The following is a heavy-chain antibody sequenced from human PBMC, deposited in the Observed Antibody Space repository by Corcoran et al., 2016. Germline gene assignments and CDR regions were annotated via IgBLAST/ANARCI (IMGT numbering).Heavy chain of an antibody. V-gene: IGHV1-46*01. D-gene: IGHD6-13*01. CDR1: GYTFTSYY. Sequence: QVQLVQSGAEVKKPGASVKVSCKASGYTFTSYYMHWVRQAPGQGLEWMGIINPSGGSTSYAQKFQGRVTMTRDTSTSTVYMELSSLGSEDTAVYDCARGYSSSWTVGSYYGMDVWGQGTTVTVSS. CDR2: INPSGGST. CDR3: ARGYSSSWTVGSYYGMDV. J-gene: IGHJ6*02.